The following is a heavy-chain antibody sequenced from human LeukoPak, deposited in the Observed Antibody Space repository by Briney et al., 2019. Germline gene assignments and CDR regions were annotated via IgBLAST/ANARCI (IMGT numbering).Heavy chain of an antibody. V-gene: IGHV3-30*02. Sequence: GGSLRLSCAASGFTFSSYGMHWVRQASGKGLEWVAFIRYDGSNKYYADSVKGRFTISRDNSKNTLYLQMNSLRAEDTAVYYCAKGHTTIFGVVIRNHYYMDVWGKGTTVTVSS. CDR1: GFTFSSYG. J-gene: IGHJ6*03. CDR3: AKGHTTIFGVVIRNHYYMDV. D-gene: IGHD3-3*01. CDR2: IRYDGSNK.